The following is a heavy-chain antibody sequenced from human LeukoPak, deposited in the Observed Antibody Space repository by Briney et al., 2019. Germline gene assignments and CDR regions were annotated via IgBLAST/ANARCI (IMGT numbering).Heavy chain of an antibody. CDR3: ARDMGGGWFDP. J-gene: IGHJ5*02. Sequence: SETLSLTCSISGGSISSSHWSWIRQPAGKGLEWIGRISTSGTTDYSPSLKGRLTMSIDTSKKQFSLNLRSVTAADTAMYYCARDMGGGWFDPWGQGALVTVSS. V-gene: IGHV4-4*07. CDR1: GGSISSSH. D-gene: IGHD1-26*01. CDR2: ISTSGTT.